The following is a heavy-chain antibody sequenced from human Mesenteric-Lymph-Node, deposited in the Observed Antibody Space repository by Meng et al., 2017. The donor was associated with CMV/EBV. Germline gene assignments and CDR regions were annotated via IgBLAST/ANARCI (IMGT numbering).Heavy chain of an antibody. J-gene: IGHJ5*02. V-gene: IGHV3-23*01. CDR3: AAFYSNYLTT. CDR1: GSTFSSLV. Sequence: GGSLRLSCIASGSTFSSLVMSWVRQTPGKGLDWVSAVSGSGKYPYYADSVKGRFTISRDNSKDTLFLQMDSLRVEGTAIYYCAAFYSNYLTTWGQGTLVTVSS. D-gene: IGHD4-11*01. CDR2: VSGSGKYP.